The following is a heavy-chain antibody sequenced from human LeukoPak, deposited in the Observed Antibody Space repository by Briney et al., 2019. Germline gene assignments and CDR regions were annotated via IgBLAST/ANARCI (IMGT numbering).Heavy chain of an antibody. J-gene: IGHJ4*02. Sequence: ASVKVSCKASGYTCTGYYMHWVRQAPGQGLEWMGWINPNSGGTNYAQKFQGRVTMTRDTSISTAYMELSRLRSDDTAVYYCARDDSTVTSIDYWGQGTLVTVSS. CDR3: ARDDSTVTSIDY. D-gene: IGHD4-11*01. CDR2: INPNSGGT. CDR1: GYTCTGYY. V-gene: IGHV1-2*02.